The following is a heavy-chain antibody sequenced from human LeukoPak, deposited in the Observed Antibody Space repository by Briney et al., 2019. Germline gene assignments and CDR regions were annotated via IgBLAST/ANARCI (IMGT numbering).Heavy chain of an antibody. J-gene: IGHJ2*01. CDR2: FDPEDGET. CDR1: GYTLTELS. D-gene: IGHD2-2*03. CDR3: ARVGYCSSTSCYPDL. V-gene: IGHV1-24*01. Sequence: GASVKASCKVSGYTLTELSMHWVRQAPGKGLEWMGGFDPEDGETIYAQKFQGRVTMTEDTSTGTAYMELSSLRSDDTAVYYCARVGYCSSTSCYPDLWGRGTLVTVSS.